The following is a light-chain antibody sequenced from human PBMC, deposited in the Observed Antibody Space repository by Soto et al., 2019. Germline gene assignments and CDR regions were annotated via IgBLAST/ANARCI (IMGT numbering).Light chain of an antibody. CDR1: SRDVGGYNY. CDR3: CSYAGSYPFV. Sequence: QSALTQPRSVSGSPGQSVTISCTGTSRDVGGYNYVSWYQHHPGKAPKLMIYDVDKRPSGVPGRFSGSKSGNTASLTISGLQAEDEADYYCCSYAGSYPFVFGTGTKVTVL. J-gene: IGLJ1*01. CDR2: DVD. V-gene: IGLV2-11*01.